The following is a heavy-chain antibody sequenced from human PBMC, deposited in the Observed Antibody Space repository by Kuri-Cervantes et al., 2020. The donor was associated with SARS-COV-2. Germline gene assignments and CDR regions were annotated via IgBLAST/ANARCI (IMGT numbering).Heavy chain of an antibody. Sequence: ASVKVSCKASGYTFTSYYMHWVRQAPGQGLEWMGIINPSGGSTSYAQKFQGRVTMTRDTSISTAYMELSRLRSDDTVVYYCARARGVGAPFEFQHWGQGTRVTGSS. J-gene: IGHJ1*01. CDR3: ARARGVGAPFEFQH. V-gene: IGHV1-46*01. CDR1: GYTFTSYY. D-gene: IGHD1-26*01. CDR2: INPSGGST.